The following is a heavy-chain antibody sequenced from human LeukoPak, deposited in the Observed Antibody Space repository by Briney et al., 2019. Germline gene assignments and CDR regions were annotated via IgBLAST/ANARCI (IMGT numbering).Heavy chain of an antibody. V-gene: IGHV5-51*01. J-gene: IGHJ6*02. CDR1: GYGFPIYW. Sequence: GESLKISCKGAGYGFPIYWIAWVRQMPGKGLEWMGITYPGDSDTRYSPSFQGQVTISADKSISTAYLQWSSLKASDTAMYYRARQKGGMDVWGQGTTVTVSS. CDR3: ARQKGGMDV. CDR2: TYPGDSDT.